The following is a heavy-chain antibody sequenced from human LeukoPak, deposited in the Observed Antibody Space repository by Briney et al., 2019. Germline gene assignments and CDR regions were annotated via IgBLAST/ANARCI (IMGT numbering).Heavy chain of an antibody. V-gene: IGHV4-4*07. CDR3: ARDGRGGETYASLDY. D-gene: IGHD2-2*01. J-gene: IGHJ4*02. CDR2: IYTSGST. Sequence: SETLSLTCTVSGGSISSYYWSWIRQRAGKGLEWIGRIYTSGSTNYNPSLKSRVTMSVDTSKNQFSLKLSSVTAADTAVYYCARDGRGGETYASLDYWGQGTLVTVSS. CDR1: GGSISSYY.